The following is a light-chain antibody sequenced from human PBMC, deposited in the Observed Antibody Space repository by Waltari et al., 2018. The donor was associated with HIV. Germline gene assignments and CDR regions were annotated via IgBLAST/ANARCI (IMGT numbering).Light chain of an antibody. CDR3: SSYTSSSTLYVV. J-gene: IGLJ2*01. CDR2: EVS. CDR1: SSDVGGYNS. V-gene: IGLV2-14*01. Sequence: QSALTQPASVSGSPGQSITISCTGRSSDVGGYNSASWYQQHPGKPPKLMIYEVSNRPSGVSNRFSGSKSGNTASLTISGLQAEDEADYYCSSYTSSSTLYVVFGGGTKLTVL.